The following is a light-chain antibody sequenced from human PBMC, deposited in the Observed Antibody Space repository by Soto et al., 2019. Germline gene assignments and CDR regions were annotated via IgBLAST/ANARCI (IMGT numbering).Light chain of an antibody. J-gene: IGKJ1*01. V-gene: IGKV3-20*01. Sequence: EIVLTQSPGTLSLSPGARATLSCRASQSVSSSYLAWYQQKPGQAPRLLIYGASSRATGIPARFSGSGSGTDFTLTISRLEPEDVAVYYCQQYGSSRTFGQATKVESK. CDR2: GAS. CDR3: QQYGSSRT. CDR1: QSVSSSY.